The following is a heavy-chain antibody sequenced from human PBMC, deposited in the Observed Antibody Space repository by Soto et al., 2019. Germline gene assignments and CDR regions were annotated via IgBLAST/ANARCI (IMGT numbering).Heavy chain of an antibody. V-gene: IGHV4-4*02. Sequence: QVQLQESGPGLVKPSGTLSLTCTVSGASISSTSSGDWWSWVRQPPGKGLEWIGEIHHSGSTNYSPSLMRRVTMSVDKSKNQFSLRLSPVTAAGTAVYYCAKMVGATLVDYWGQGTLVTVSS. CDR1: GASISSTSSGDW. CDR3: AKMVGATLVDY. J-gene: IGHJ4*02. CDR2: IHHSGST. D-gene: IGHD1-26*01.